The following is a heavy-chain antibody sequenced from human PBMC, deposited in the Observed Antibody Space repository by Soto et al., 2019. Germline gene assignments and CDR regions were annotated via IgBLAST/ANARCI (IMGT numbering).Heavy chain of an antibody. J-gene: IGHJ3*02. CDR3: AGGTYSSSSWDDDAFDI. CDR1: GFTFRSYA. CDR2: ISGTGIST. Sequence: GSLRLSCAASGFTFRSYAMSWVRQAPGKGLEWVSGISGTGISTYYADSVKGRFTISRDNSKNTLYLQMNSLRAEDTALYYCAGGTYSSSSWDDDAFDIWGQGTMVTVSS. D-gene: IGHD6-6*01. V-gene: IGHV3-23*01.